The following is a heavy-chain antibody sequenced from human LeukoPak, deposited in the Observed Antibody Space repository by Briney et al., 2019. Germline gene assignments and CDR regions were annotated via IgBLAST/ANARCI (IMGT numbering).Heavy chain of an antibody. Sequence: GESLKISCKGSGYSFTNYWIGWVRQLPRKGLEGMGIIYPGDSDTRYSPSFQGQVTISADKSISTAYLQWSSLKASDTAIYYCARRTDRSFWYLDYWGQGTLVTVSS. V-gene: IGHV5-51*01. CDR1: GYSFTNYW. CDR2: IYPGDSDT. CDR3: ARRTDRSFWYLDY. J-gene: IGHJ4*02.